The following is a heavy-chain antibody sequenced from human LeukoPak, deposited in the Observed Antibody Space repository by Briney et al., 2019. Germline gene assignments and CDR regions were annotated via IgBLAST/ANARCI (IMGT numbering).Heavy chain of an antibody. CDR1: GFTFSSYS. CDR2: ISSSSSYI. Sequence: PGGSLRLSCAASGFTFSSYSMNWVRQAPGKGLEWVSSISSSSSYIYYADSVKGRFTISRDNAKNSLYLQMNSLRAEDTAVYYCASLYCSGGSCYSSPVDYWGQGTLVTVSS. V-gene: IGHV3-21*01. J-gene: IGHJ4*02. D-gene: IGHD2-15*01. CDR3: ASLYCSGGSCYSSPVDY.